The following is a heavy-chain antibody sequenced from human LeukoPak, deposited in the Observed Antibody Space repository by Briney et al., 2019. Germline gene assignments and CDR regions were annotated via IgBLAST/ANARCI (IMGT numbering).Heavy chain of an antibody. CDR2: TYYRSKWYN. D-gene: IGHD3-3*01. CDR3: AREGNYDFWSGYYSSFYYYYGMDV. CDR1: GDSVSSNSAA. Sequence: SQTLSLTCAISGDSVSSNSAAWNWIRQSPSRGLEWLGRTYYRSKWYNDYAVSVKSRITINPDTSKNQFSLQLNSVTPEDTAVYYCAREGNYDFWSGYYSSFYYYYGMDVWGQGTRSPSP. V-gene: IGHV6-1*01. J-gene: IGHJ6*02.